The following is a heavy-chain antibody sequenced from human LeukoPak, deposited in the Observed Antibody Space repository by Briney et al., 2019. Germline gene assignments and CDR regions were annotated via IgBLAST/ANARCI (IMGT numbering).Heavy chain of an antibody. CDR2: INSDGSST. D-gene: IGHD3-16*02. Sequence: GGSLRLSCAASGFTFSSYWMHWVRQAPGKGLVWVSRINSDGSSTSYADSVKGRFTISRDNAKNTLYLQMNSLRAEDTAVYYCARGPTSLPQSLGELSFPKYWGQGTLVTVSS. J-gene: IGHJ4*02. CDR3: ARGPTSLPQSLGELSFPKY. V-gene: IGHV3-74*01. CDR1: GFTFSSYW.